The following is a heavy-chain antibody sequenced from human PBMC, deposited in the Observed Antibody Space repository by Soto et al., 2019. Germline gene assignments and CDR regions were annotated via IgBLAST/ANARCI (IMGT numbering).Heavy chain of an antibody. J-gene: IGHJ5*02. CDR1: GGTFRTYS. Sequence: VASVKVSCKASGGTFRTYSFTWVRQAPGQGLEWMGGTIPMHGTPDYAQKFQGRVTITADESTSTAYMELSSLRSEDTAVYYCARKRGNRNTVVTPTWYKWFDPWGQGTLVTVYS. CDR2: TIPMHGTP. CDR3: ARKRGNRNTVVTPTWYKWFDP. V-gene: IGHV1-69*13. D-gene: IGHD2-21*02.